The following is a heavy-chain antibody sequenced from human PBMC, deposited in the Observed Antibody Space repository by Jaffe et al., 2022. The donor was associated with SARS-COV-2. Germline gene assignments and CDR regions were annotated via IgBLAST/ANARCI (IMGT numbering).Heavy chain of an antibody. CDR2: ISSSGSYI. J-gene: IGHJ4*02. D-gene: IGHD2-15*01. V-gene: IGHV3-48*03. CDR1: GFTFRSYE. CDR3: ARAGCSGDSCYYYFDY. Sequence: EVQLVESGGGLVQPGGSLRVSCAASGFTFRSYEMIWVRQAPGKGLEWVSYISSSGSYIYYADSVKGRFTISRDNAENSLYLQMNSLRAEDTAVYYCARAGCSGDSCYYYFDYWGQGTLVTVSS.